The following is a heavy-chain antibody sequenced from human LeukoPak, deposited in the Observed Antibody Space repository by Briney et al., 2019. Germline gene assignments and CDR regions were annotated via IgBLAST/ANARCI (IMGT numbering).Heavy chain of an antibody. CDR2: INHSGST. Sequence: SETLSLTCAVYGGSFSGYYWSWIRQPPGKGLEWIGEINHSGSTNYNPSPKSPVTISLDTSKSQFYLRLTSVTAADTALYYCAKTKLDWLLSDFWGQGILVTVSS. CDR1: GGSFSGYY. J-gene: IGHJ4*02. CDR3: AKTKLDWLLSDF. V-gene: IGHV4-34*01. D-gene: IGHD3-9*01.